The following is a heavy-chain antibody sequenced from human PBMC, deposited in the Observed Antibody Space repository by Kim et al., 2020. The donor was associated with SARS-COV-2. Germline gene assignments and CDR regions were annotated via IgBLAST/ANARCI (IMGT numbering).Heavy chain of an antibody. V-gene: IGHV3-23*01. D-gene: IGHD3-22*01. CDR2: ISGSGGST. J-gene: IGHJ4*02. CDR1: GFTFSSYA. Sequence: GGSLRLSCAASGFTFSSYAMCWVRQAPGKGLEWVSAISGSGGSTYYADSVKGRFTISRDNSKNTLYLQMNSLRAEDTAVYYCAKFAVYYDSRGYLDPSDYSGQGTLVAVPS. CDR3: AKFAVYYDSRGYLDPSDY.